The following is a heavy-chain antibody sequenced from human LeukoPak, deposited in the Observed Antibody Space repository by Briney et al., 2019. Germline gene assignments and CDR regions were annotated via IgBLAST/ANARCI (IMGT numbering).Heavy chain of an antibody. CDR1: GXTFSTYN. J-gene: IGHJ4*02. V-gene: IGHV3-48*02. D-gene: IGHD1-1*01. CDR2: ISSGSEII. Sequence: GGSLRLSFVASGXTFSTYNMNWVRQAPGKGLEWVSFISSGSEIIYYADSVKGRFTVSRDNDKKSLYLQMNSLRDVDTAVYYCARNPAGIGDYLGQGTLVTVSS. CDR3: ARNPAGIGDY.